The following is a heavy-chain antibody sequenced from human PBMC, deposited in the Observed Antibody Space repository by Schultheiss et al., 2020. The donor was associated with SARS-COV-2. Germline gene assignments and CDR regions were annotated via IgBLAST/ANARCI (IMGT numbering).Heavy chain of an antibody. V-gene: IGHV3-48*01. CDR3: AKVGDSSSWYESDY. CDR1: GFTFSSYS. Sequence: GGSLRLSCAASGFTFSSYSMNWVRQAPGKGLEWVSYISSSSSTIYYADSVKGRFTISRDNAKNSLYLHMNSLRAEDTAVYYCAKVGDSSSWYESDYWGQGTLVTVSS. D-gene: IGHD6-13*01. J-gene: IGHJ4*02. CDR2: ISSSSSTI.